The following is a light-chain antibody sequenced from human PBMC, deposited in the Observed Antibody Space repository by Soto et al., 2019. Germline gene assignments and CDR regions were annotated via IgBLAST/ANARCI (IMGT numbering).Light chain of an antibody. Sequence: DIQLTQSPSFLSASVGDRVTITCRASQGISSYLAWYQQKPGKAPKLLIYAASTLQSGVPSRFSGSGSGTEFTLTISSLQPEDFATYYCQQLNSYLPLTFGGGTKVGIK. CDR1: QGISSY. CDR2: AAS. CDR3: QQLNSYLPLT. J-gene: IGKJ4*01. V-gene: IGKV1-9*01.